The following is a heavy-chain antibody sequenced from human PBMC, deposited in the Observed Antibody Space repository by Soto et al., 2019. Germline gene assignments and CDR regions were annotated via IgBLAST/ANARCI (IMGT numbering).Heavy chain of an antibody. CDR2: INPSGST. J-gene: IGHJ4*02. D-gene: IGHD3-9*01. CDR1: GASFSGYS. CDR3: ATGKIRYLTE. Sequence: PSEPLSLTCAVYGASFSGYSWSWLRQPPARGLEWIGDINPSGSTKYNPSLESRVSISVDTSKNQFSLNLSSVTAADTAVYYCATGKIRYLTEWGQGTLVTVSS. V-gene: IGHV4-34*01.